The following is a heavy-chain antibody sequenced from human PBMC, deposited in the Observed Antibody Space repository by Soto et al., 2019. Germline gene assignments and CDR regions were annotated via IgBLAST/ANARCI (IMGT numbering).Heavy chain of an antibody. CDR1: GGSISSGGYS. V-gene: IGHV4-30-2*01. D-gene: IGHD3-3*01. CDR2: IYHSGST. CDR3: ARGMRDFWSGYYTGMDV. J-gene: IGHJ6*02. Sequence: PSETLSLTCAVSGGSISSGGYSWSWIRQPPGKGLEWIGYIYHSGSTYYNPSLKSRVTISVDRSKSQFSLKLSSVTAADTAVYYCARGMRDFWSGYYTGMDVWGQGTTVTVSS.